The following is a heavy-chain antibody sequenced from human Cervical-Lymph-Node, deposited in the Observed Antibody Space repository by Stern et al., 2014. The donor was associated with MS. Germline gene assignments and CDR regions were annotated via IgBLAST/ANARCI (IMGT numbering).Heavy chain of an antibody. CDR2: IWFDGRNK. CDR1: GFTFSSYG. J-gene: IGHJ1*01. Sequence: VQLVESGGGVVQPGRYLRLSCAASGFTFSSYGMHWVRQAPGKGLEWVAVIWFDGRNKYYADSVKGRFTISRDNSKNTLYLQMNSLRAEDTAVYYCAREGGNTAEYFQHWGQGTLVTVSS. V-gene: IGHV3-33*01. CDR3: AREGGNTAEYFQH. D-gene: IGHD4-23*01.